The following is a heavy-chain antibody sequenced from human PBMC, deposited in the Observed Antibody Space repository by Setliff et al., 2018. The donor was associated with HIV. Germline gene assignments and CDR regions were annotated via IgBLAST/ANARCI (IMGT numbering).Heavy chain of an antibody. D-gene: IGHD1-20*01. Sequence: LSLTCTVSGGSITPHYWSWIRQPPGKGLEWIGLIYYSGSTNYSPSLKSRVTISVDSSKNQFSLKLTSVTAADTAVYYCARLNNGAHYFHFDYWGQGTLVTVSS. J-gene: IGHJ4*02. CDR1: GGSITPHY. CDR3: ARLNNGAHYFHFDY. V-gene: IGHV4-59*08. CDR2: IYYSGST.